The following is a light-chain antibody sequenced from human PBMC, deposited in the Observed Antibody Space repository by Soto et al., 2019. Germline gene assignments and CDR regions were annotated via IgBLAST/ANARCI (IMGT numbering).Light chain of an antibody. V-gene: IGLV2-14*01. CDR1: SSDVGGHNY. Sequence: QSALTQPASVSGSPGQSITISCTGTSSDVGGHNYVSWYQQHPGKAPKLMIYDVSNRPSGVSNRLSGSKSGNTASLTISGLQAEDEAAYYCSSYTSSNTLVFGGGTKLTVL. CDR3: SSYTSSNTLV. CDR2: DVS. J-gene: IGLJ2*01.